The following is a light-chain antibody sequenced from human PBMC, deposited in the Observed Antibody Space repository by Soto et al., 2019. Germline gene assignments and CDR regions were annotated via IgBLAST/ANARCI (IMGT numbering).Light chain of an antibody. Sequence: DIQMTQSPSTPSASVGDRVTITCRASQSISSWLAWYQQKPGKAPKLLIYDASSLESGVPSRFSGSGSGTEFTLTISSLQPDDFATYYCQQYNSYSPKYTFGQGTKLEIK. V-gene: IGKV1-5*01. CDR1: QSISSW. J-gene: IGKJ2*01. CDR3: QQYNSYSPKYT. CDR2: DAS.